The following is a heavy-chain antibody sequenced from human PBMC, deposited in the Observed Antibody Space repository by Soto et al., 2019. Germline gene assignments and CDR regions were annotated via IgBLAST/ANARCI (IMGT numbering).Heavy chain of an antibody. J-gene: IGHJ4*02. CDR1: GGSISSGDYY. D-gene: IGHD6-13*01. CDR2: IFSNDEK. CDR3: ARFFLRQQPDY. Sequence: ETLSLTCTVSGGSISSGDYYWSWIRQPPGKGLEWLAHIFSNDEKSYSTSLKSRLTISKDTSKSQVVLTMTNMDPVDTATYYCARFFLRQQPDYWGQGTLVTVSS. V-gene: IGHV2-26*01.